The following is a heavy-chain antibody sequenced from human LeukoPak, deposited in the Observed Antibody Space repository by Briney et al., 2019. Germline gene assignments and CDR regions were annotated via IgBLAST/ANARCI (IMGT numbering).Heavy chain of an antibody. Sequence: GGSLRLSCAASGFTFSSYWMSWVRQAPGKGLEWVANIKEDGSGKNYVDSVKGRFTISSDNAKNSLYLQMNSLRAEDTAVYYCARGGGRHVEYWGQGNLVTVSS. CDR1: GFTFSSYW. J-gene: IGHJ4*02. CDR2: IKEDGSGK. V-gene: IGHV3-7*05. D-gene: IGHD2/OR15-2a*01. CDR3: ARGGGRHVEY.